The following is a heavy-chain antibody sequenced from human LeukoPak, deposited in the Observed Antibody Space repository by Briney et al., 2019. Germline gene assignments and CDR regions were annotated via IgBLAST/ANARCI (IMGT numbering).Heavy chain of an antibody. Sequence: PSETLSLTCTVSGGSISSSSYYWGWIRQPPGKGLEWIGSIYYSGSTYYSPSLKSRVTISVDTSKNQFSLKLSSVTAADTAVYYCAGHPMLIWFGELNWFDPWGQGTLVTVSS. D-gene: IGHD3-10*01. CDR2: IYYSGST. V-gene: IGHV4-39*01. CDR1: GGSISSSSYY. CDR3: AGHPMLIWFGELNWFDP. J-gene: IGHJ5*02.